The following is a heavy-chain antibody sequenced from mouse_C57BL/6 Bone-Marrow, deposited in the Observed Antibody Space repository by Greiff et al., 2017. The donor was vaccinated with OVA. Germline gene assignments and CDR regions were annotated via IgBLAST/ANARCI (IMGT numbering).Heavy chain of an antibody. CDR2: IHPNSGST. J-gene: IGHJ3*01. V-gene: IGHV1-64*01. Sequence: QVQLQQPGAELVKPGASVKLSCKASGYTFTSYWMHWVKQRPGQGLEWIGMIHPNSGSTNYNEKFKSKATLTVDKSSSTAYMQLSSLTSEDSAVYYCARWDSNYRAWLAYWGQGTLVTVSA. CDR1: GYTFTSYW. CDR3: ARWDSNYRAWLAY. D-gene: IGHD2-5*01.